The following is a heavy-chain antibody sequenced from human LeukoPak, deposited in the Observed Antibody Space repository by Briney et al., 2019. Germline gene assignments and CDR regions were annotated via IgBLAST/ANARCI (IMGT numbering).Heavy chain of an antibody. V-gene: IGHV4-59*01. CDR3: ASLFHDAFDI. D-gene: IGHD2-21*01. Sequence: SETLSLTCTVYGGSISSYYWSWIRQPPGKGLEWIGYIYYSGSTNYNPSLKSRVTISVDTSKNQFSLKLSSVTAADTAVYYCASLFHDAFDIWGQGTMVTVSS. CDR2: IYYSGST. J-gene: IGHJ3*02. CDR1: GGSISSYY.